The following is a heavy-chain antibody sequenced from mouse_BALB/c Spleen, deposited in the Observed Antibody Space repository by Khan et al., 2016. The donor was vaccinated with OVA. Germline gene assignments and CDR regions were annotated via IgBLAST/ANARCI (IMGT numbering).Heavy chain of an antibody. CDR2: INTYTGEP. Sequence: QIQLVQSGPELKKPGETVKISCKASGYTFTNYGMHWVKQSPGKALKWMGWINTYTGEPTYADDFKGRFAFSLETSASTAYLQINNLKNEDTATCGCADSSFFSCTMDHWGQGTSVTVSS. D-gene: IGHD6-1*01. J-gene: IGHJ4*01. CDR3: ADSSFFSCTMDH. V-gene: IGHV9-3-1*01. CDR1: GYTFTNYG.